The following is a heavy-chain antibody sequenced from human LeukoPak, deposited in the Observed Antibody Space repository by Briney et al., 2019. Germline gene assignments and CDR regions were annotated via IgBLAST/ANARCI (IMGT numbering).Heavy chain of an antibody. CDR2: IYTSGST. V-gene: IGHV4-4*07. Sequence: PSETLSLTCAVSGGSISSYYWSWIRQPAGKGLEWIGRIYTSGSTNYNPSLKSRVTMSVDTSKNQFSLKLSSVTAADTAVYYCAREAGSGRFHSYNWFDPWGQGTLVTVSS. D-gene: IGHD6-19*01. CDR1: GGSISSYY. J-gene: IGHJ5*02. CDR3: AREAGSGRFHSYNWFDP.